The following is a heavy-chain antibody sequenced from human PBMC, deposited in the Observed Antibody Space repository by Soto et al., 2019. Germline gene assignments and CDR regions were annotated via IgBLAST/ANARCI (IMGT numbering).Heavy chain of an antibody. D-gene: IGHD1-26*01. J-gene: IGHJ6*02. CDR1: GFTLTNNG. CDR3: AKDRGLAESGRWSHYYYGMDV. CDR2: ISSDGSSK. Sequence: QVQLLESGGGVVQPGRSLRLSCVASGFTLTNNGIHWVRQAPGQGLEWVAVISSDGSSKYYGDSVRGRFTISRDNSKNTLFPEMNSLRSEDTAVYYCAKDRGLAESGRWSHYYYGMDVWGQGTTVTVSS. V-gene: IGHV3-30*18.